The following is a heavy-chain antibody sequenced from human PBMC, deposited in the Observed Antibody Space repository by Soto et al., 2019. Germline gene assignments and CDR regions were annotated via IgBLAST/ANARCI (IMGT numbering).Heavy chain of an antibody. CDR3: ARGHYYYGMDV. CDR1: NGSVSSGTYS. CDR2: IYYSGTT. V-gene: IGHV4-30-2*01. J-gene: IGHJ6*02. Sequence: NPSETLSLTCTVSNGSVSSGTYSWSWVRQPPGKGLEWIGYIYYSGTTYHTPSLKSRLTMSMDRANDHFSLNLTSVTAADTAVYFCARGHYYYGMDVWGQGITVTVS.